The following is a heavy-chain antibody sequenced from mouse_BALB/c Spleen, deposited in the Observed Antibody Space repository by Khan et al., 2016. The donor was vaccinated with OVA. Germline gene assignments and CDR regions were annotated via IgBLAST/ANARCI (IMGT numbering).Heavy chain of an antibody. Sequence: EVQLQESGPGLVKPSQSLSLTCTVTGYSITSDYAWNWIRQVPGNKLEWMGYISYSGRTSYNRSLKSRISITRETSKNQFFLQFNSVPTEDTATYYCARSLTITTVVATDFDYWGQGTTLTVSS. J-gene: IGHJ2*01. CDR3: ARSLTITTVVATDFDY. V-gene: IGHV3-2*02. CDR1: GYSITSDYA. D-gene: IGHD1-1*01. CDR2: ISYSGRT.